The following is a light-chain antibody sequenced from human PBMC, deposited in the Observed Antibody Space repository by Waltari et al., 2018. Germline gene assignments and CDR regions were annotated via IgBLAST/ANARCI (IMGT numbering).Light chain of an antibody. CDR2: EVS. Sequence: QSALTQPASVSGSPGQSITISCTGSSSDVGGYKDVSWYQQEPGKAPKPIIYEVSNRPSGVSNRFSASKSGNTASLTISGLQAEDEADYYCSSYSSSSSVYVFGTGTKVTVL. CDR1: SSDVGGYKD. V-gene: IGLV2-14*01. J-gene: IGLJ1*01. CDR3: SSYSSSSSVYV.